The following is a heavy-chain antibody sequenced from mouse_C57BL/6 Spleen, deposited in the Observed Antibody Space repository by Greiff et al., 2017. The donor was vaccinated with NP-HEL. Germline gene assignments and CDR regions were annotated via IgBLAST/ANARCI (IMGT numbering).Heavy chain of an antibody. CDR1: GYTFTDYN. CDR2: INPNNGGT. J-gene: IGHJ3*01. CDR3: ARDYDYAPAWFAY. Sequence: EVQLQQSGPELVKPGASVKMSCKASGYTFTDYNMHWVKQSHGKSLEWIGYINPNNGGTSYNQKFKGKATLTVNKSSSTAYMELRSLTSEDSAVYYCARDYDYAPAWFAYWGQGTLVTVSA. D-gene: IGHD2-4*01. V-gene: IGHV1-22*01.